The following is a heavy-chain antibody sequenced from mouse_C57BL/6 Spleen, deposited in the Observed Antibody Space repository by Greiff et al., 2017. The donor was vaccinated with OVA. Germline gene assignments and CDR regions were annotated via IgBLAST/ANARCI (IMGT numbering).Heavy chain of an antibody. CDR3: ARDYYGSRGGEDY. V-gene: IGHV1-82*01. D-gene: IGHD1-1*01. Sequence: QVQLKESGPELVKPGASVTISCKASGYAFSSSWMNWVKQRPGKGLEWIGRIYPGDGDTNYNGKFKGKATLTADKSSSTAYMQLSSLTSEDSAVYFCARDYYGSRGGEDYWGQGTTLTVSS. CDR1: GYAFSSSW. CDR2: IYPGDGDT. J-gene: IGHJ2*01.